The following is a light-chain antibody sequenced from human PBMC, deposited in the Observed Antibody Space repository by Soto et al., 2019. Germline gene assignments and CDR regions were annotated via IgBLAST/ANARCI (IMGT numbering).Light chain of an antibody. CDR2: DGN. V-gene: IGLV2-23*01. CDR1: SRDFGNYNL. J-gene: IGLJ2*01. Sequence: QSALTQPASVSGSPGQSITISCTGASRDFGNYNLVSWYQQHPGKAPKIIIFDGNKRPSGVSDRFSASKSGNTASLTISGLQAADEAHYYCCSYARTILFGGGTKVTVL. CDR3: CSYARTIL.